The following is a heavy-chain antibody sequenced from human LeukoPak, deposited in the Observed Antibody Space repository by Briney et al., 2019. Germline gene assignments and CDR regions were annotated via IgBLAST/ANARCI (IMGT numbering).Heavy chain of an antibody. D-gene: IGHD5-12*01. CDR1: GGSISSYY. Sequence: PSETLSLTCTVSGGSISSYYWSWIRQPPGKGLEWIGYIYYSGSTIYNPSLTSRVTISVDTSKHQFSLKLSSVTAADTAVYYCARGQSGYDPYYYYYMDVWGKGTTVTVSS. CDR3: ARGQSGYDPYYYYYMDV. V-gene: IGHV4-59*01. J-gene: IGHJ6*03. CDR2: IYYSGST.